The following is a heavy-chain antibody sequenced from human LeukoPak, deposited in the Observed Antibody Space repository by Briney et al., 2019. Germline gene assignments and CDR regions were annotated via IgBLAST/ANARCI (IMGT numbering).Heavy chain of an antibody. Sequence: ASVKVSCKASGYTFTSYDINWVRQATGQGLEWMGWMNPNSGNTGYAQKFQGRVTITRNTSISTAYMELSSLRSEDTAAYYCATDKTLSHAFDIWGQGTMVTVSS. D-gene: IGHD5/OR15-5a*01. J-gene: IGHJ3*02. CDR1: GYTFTSYD. CDR3: ATDKTLSHAFDI. CDR2: MNPNSGNT. V-gene: IGHV1-8*03.